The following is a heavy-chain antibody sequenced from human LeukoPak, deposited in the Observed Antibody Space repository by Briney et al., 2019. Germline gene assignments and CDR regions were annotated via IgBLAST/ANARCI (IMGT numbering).Heavy chain of an antibody. V-gene: IGHV3-23*01. Sequence: GGTLRLSCGASGFTFSTYGMSWVRQAPGKGLEWVSTISGSGDRTYYADSVKGRFAISRDNSKNTLYVQLNSLRVEDTAVYYCARDHKGYSYGYRGGYYHYYYMDVWGKGTTVTVSS. CDR1: GFTFSTYG. J-gene: IGHJ6*03. CDR3: ARDHKGYSYGYRGGYYHYYYMDV. D-gene: IGHD5-18*01. CDR2: ISGSGDRT.